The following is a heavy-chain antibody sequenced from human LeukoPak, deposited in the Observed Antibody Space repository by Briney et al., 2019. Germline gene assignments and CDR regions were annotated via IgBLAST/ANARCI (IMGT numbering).Heavy chain of an antibody. CDR2: IYYSGST. J-gene: IGHJ4*02. CDR1: GGSISSYY. Sequence: PSETLSLTCTVSGGSISSYYWSWIRQPPGKGLEWIGYIYYSGSTNYNPSLKSRVTISVDTSKNQFSLKLSSVTAADTAVYYCATFYYYDSSGYSDYWGQGTLVTVSS. V-gene: IGHV4-59*12. D-gene: IGHD3-22*01. CDR3: ATFYYYDSSGYSDY.